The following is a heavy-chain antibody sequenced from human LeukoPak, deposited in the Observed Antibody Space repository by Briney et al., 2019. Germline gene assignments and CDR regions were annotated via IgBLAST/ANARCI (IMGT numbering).Heavy chain of an antibody. CDR3: ASIPHF. D-gene: IGHD2-21*01. CDR1: GFIFSNYW. V-gene: IGHV3-7*01. J-gene: IGHJ4*01. Sequence: PGGSLRLSCAASGFIFSNYWMSWVRQAPGKGLEWVANIKPDGSEKNYIDSVKGRFFISRDNAKNSLSLEMTSLRVDDTGAYFCASIPHFWGHGNLVTVSS. CDR2: IKPDGSEK.